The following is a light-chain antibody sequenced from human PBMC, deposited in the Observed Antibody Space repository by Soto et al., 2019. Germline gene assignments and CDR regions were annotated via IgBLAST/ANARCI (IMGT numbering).Light chain of an antibody. CDR1: NSDVGGYNY. CDR2: DVS. J-gene: IGLJ1*01. Sequence: QSALTQPASVSGSPGQSITISCTGTNSDVGGYNYVAWYQQHAGKAPKLMMYDVSNRPSGVSNRFSGSKSGNTASLTISGLQAEDEADYYCSSYAGSSTVFGTGTKLTV. CDR3: SSYAGSSTV. V-gene: IGLV2-14*01.